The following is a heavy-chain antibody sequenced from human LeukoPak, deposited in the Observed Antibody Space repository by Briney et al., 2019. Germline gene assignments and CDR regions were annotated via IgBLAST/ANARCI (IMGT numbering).Heavy chain of an antibody. V-gene: IGHV1-8*01. CDR3: ARGIPYTAMDY. CDR1: GYTFTSYD. J-gene: IGHJ4*02. CDR2: MNPNSGNT. Sequence: ASVKVSCKASGYTFTSYDINWVRQATGQGLEWMGWMNPNSGNTVYAQKFQGRVTMTRNTSISTAYMEVSSLRSEDTAVYYCARGIPYTAMDYWGQGTLVTVSS. D-gene: IGHD5-18*01.